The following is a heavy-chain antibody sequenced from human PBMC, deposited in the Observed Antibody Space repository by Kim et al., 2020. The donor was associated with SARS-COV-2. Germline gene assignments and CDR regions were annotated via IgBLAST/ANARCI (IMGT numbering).Heavy chain of an antibody. CDR3: ARCHSGYYYGMDV. CDR1: GDSISSHY. V-gene: IGHV4-59*11. Sequence: SETLSLTCSVSGDSISSHYWSWIRQPPGKGLEWIAYIYYSGSPDYNPSLKSRVTISVDTSKNQFSLKLSSVTAADTAVYYCARCHSGYYYGMDVWGQGTTVTVSS. CDR2: IYYSGSP. J-gene: IGHJ6*02.